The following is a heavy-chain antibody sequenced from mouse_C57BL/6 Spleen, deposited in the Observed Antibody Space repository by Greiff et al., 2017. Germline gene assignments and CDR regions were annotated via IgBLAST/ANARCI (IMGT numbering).Heavy chain of an antibody. J-gene: IGHJ1*03. D-gene: IGHD2-4*01. Sequence: VPLQQSGAALARPGASVKLSCKASGYTFTRYSMHWVKQRPEQGLEWIGYINPRSGYTKYNQKFKDKATFTADKYSSTAYMQLSSLTSEDSAVYYCAGVGNYDESYCGVCGTSTTVTVS. CDR2: INPRSGYT. CDR3: AGVGNYDESYCGV. CDR1: GYTFTRYS. V-gene: IGHV1-4*01.